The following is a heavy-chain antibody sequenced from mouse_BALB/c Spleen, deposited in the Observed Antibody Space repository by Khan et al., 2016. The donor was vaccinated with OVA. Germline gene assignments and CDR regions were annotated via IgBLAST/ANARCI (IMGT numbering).Heavy chain of an antibody. CDR3: ARGCSSGPAWFTN. D-gene: IGHD3-1*01. J-gene: IGHJ3*01. CDR2: IRYDGNS. Sequence: EVQLQESGPGLVKPSQSLSLTCSVTGYSITSGYFWNWIRQFPGNKLEWMGYIRYDGNSNYYPSLKNRISISRDTSKNQFFLKLNSVTPEDTATYYCARGCSSGPAWFTNWGQGTLVTVSA. CDR1: GYSITSGYF. V-gene: IGHV3-6*02.